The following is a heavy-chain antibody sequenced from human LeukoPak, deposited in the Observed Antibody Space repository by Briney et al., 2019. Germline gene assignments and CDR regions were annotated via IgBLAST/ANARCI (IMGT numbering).Heavy chain of an antibody. V-gene: IGHV4-59*11. J-gene: IGHJ6*03. Sequence: SETLSLTCTVSGGSISSHYRSWIRQPPGKGLEWIGYIYYSGSTNYNPSLKSRVTISVDTSKNQFSLKLSFVTAADTAVYYCARTPGYDSSGYYYYYYYMDVWGKGTTVTVSS. CDR3: ARTPGYDSSGYYYYYYYMDV. CDR2: IYYSGST. CDR1: GGSISSHY. D-gene: IGHD3-22*01.